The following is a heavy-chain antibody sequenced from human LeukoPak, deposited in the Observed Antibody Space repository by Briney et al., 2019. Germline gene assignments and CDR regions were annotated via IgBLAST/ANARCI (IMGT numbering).Heavy chain of an antibody. CDR1: GFTVSSNS. Sequence: GGSLRLSCAASGFTVSSNSMSWVRQAPGKGLEWVPIIYSGGSTYNADSVKGRFTISRDNSKNTLYLQMNSLRGEDTAVYFCAREAPLFDYWGQGTLVTVSS. CDR2: IYSGGST. J-gene: IGHJ4*02. CDR3: AREAPLFDY. V-gene: IGHV3-66*01.